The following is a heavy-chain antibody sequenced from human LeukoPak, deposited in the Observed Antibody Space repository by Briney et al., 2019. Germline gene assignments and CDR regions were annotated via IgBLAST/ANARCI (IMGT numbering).Heavy chain of an antibody. CDR2: INHSVST. D-gene: IGHD2-21*02. CDR1: GGSFSGYY. CDR3: ARAGATVVTASNWFDP. V-gene: IGHV4-34*01. Sequence: PSETLSLTCAVYGGSFSGYYWGWIRQPPGKGLECIGEINHSVSTNYNPSLRSRVTISEDTSKNQFSLKLSSVTAANTAVYYCARAGATVVTASNWFDPWGQGTLVTVSS. J-gene: IGHJ5*02.